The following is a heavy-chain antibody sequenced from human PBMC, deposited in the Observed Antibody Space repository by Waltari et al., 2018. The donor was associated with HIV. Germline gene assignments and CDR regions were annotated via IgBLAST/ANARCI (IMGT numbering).Heavy chain of an antibody. CDR3: ARVDYNSFYYYYYMDV. D-gene: IGHD4-4*01. V-gene: IGHV4-59*01. Sequence: QVQLQESGPGLVKPSETLSLTCTVSGGSIGSYYWHWIRQPPGKGLEWIGSIYYSGNTNYNASLKGRVTISVDTSKNQFSLNLSSVTAADTAVYYCARVDYNSFYYYYYMDVWGKGTTVTVSS. J-gene: IGHJ6*03. CDR2: IYYSGNT. CDR1: GGSIGSYY.